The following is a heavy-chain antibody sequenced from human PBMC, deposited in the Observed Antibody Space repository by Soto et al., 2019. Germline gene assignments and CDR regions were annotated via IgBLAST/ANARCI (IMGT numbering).Heavy chain of an antibody. CDR3: ARETAGWEPPRGAFDI. J-gene: IGHJ3*02. Sequence: EVQLVESGGGLVKPGGSLRLSCAASGFTFSSYSMNWVRQAPGKGLEWVSSISSSSSYIYYADSVKGRFTISRDNAKNSLYLQMNSLRAEDTAVYYCARETAGWEPPRGAFDIWSQGTMVTVSS. CDR1: GFTFSSYS. CDR2: ISSSSSYI. D-gene: IGHD1-26*01. V-gene: IGHV3-21*01.